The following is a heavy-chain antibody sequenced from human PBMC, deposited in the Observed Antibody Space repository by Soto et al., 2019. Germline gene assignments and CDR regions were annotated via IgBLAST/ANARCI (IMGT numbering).Heavy chain of an antibody. D-gene: IGHD1-26*01. V-gene: IGHV4-59*08. Sequence: SETLSLTCTVSGGSIGGYYGSWIRQPPGKGLEWIGYIYYSGSTNYNPSLKSRVTISVDTSKNQFSLKLSSVTAADTAVYYCASSVGATASDYWGQGTLVTVSS. CDR1: GGSIGGYY. CDR2: IYYSGST. CDR3: ASSVGATASDY. J-gene: IGHJ4*02.